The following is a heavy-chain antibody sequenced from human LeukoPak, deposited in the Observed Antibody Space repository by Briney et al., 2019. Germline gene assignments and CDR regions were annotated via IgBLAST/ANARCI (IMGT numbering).Heavy chain of an antibody. CDR3: ARDKVGATSRNWFDP. J-gene: IGHJ5*02. V-gene: IGHV3-23*01. D-gene: IGHD1-26*01. Sequence: PGGSLRLSCAASGFTFGSYAMSWVRQAPGKGLEWVSTISGSGGSPYYADSVKGRFNISRENSKNTLYLQMNSLRAEDTAVYYCARDKVGATSRNWFDPWGQGTLVTVSS. CDR1: GFTFGSYA. CDR2: ISGSGGSP.